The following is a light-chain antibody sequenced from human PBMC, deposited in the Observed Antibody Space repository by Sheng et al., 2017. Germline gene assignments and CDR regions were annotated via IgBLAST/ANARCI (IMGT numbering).Light chain of an antibody. V-gene: IGLV1-40*01. CDR2: SNT. CDR1: TYD. J-gene: IGLJ3*02. CDR3: QSYDGGLSGSMV. Sequence: QSELTQPPSVSGAPGQRVTITCTGTTYDVHWYQHLPGTVPRLLIYSNTNRLSGVPARFSGSKSDTSASLAISGLQAEDEADYYCQSYDGGLSGSMVFGGGTKLTVL.